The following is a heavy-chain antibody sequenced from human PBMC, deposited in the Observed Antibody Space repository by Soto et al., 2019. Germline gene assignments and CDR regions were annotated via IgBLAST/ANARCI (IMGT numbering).Heavy chain of an antibody. J-gene: IGHJ4*02. CDR3: ARVGGYSYGPFDY. Sequence: GGSLRLSCAASGFTFSSYGMHWVRQAPGKGLEWVAVIWYDGSNKYYADSVKGRFTISRDNSKNTLYLQMNSLRAEDTAVYYCARVGGYSYGPFDYWGQGTLVTVSS. CDR2: IWYDGSNK. CDR1: GFTFSSYG. D-gene: IGHD5-18*01. V-gene: IGHV3-33*01.